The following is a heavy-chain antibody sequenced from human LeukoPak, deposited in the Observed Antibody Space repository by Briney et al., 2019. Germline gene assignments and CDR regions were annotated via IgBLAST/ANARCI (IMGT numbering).Heavy chain of an antibody. CDR3: ARGSYGSGSYYSQYNWFDP. J-gene: IGHJ5*02. D-gene: IGHD3-10*01. CDR1: GFIFSNYA. V-gene: IGHV4-34*01. Sequence: GSLRLSCSASGFIFSNYAMHWIRQPPGKGLEWIGEINHSGSTNYNPSLKSRVTISVDTSKNQFSLKLSSVTAADTAVYYCARGSYGSGSYYSQYNWFDPWGQGTLVTVSS. CDR2: INHSGST.